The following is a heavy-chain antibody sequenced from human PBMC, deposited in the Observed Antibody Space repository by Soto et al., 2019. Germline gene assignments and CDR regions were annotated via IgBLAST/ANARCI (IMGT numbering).Heavy chain of an antibody. CDR1: GASISNSRFY. Sequence: PSETLSLTCGFSGASISNSRFYWAWIRQPPGEGPEWIGSIYHTGNAYYTPSLKSRVTISVDTSKNQFSLKVTSVTAADTALYYCARDYFDSSDYTTNWFDPWGQGTLVTVS. J-gene: IGHJ5*02. CDR3: ARDYFDSSDYTTNWFDP. V-gene: IGHV4-39*01. D-gene: IGHD3-22*01. CDR2: IYHTGNA.